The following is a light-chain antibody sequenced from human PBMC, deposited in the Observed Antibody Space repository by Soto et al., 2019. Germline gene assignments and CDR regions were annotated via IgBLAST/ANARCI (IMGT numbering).Light chain of an antibody. J-gene: IGKJ4*01. CDR3: QKYNSAPLT. V-gene: IGKV1-27*01. Sequence: DIQMTQSPSSLSASVGDRVTITCRASQGISNYLAWYQQKPGKVPKLLIYAASTLQSGVPSRFSVSGSVTDFTLTISSLQPEDVATYYGQKYNSAPLTVGGGAKVEIK. CDR1: QGISNY. CDR2: AAS.